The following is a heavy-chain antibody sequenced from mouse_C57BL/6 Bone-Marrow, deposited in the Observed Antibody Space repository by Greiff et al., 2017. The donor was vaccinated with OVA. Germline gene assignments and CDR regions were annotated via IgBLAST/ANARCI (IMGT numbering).Heavy chain of an antibody. CDR1: GFNIKDDY. J-gene: IGHJ2*01. CDR2: IDPENGDT. V-gene: IGHV14-4*01. Sequence: VQLKESGAELVRPGASVKLSCTASGFNIKDDYMHWVKQRPEQGLEWIGQIDPENGDTEYTSKFQGKATITADTSSSTAYLQLSSLTSEDTAVYYCATLYYHGSGYCYWGQGTTLTVSS. D-gene: IGHD1-1*01. CDR3: ATLYYHGSGYCY.